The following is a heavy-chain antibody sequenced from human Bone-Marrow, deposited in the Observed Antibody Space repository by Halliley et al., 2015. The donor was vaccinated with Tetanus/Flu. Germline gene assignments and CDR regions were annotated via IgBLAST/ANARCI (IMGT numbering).Heavy chain of an antibody. V-gene: IGHV3-23*01. CDR3: TKWRADEGSIYDS. Sequence: SLRLSCAASGFTFSNYVMSWVRQAPGKGPEWVSTIYYRGETITYANSVEGRFTISRDNSKSTLYLQMNTLRAEDTAMYYCTKWRADEGSIYDSWSQGTLVTVSS. CDR1: GFTFSNYV. D-gene: IGHD3-3*02. J-gene: IGHJ4*02. CDR2: IYYRGETI.